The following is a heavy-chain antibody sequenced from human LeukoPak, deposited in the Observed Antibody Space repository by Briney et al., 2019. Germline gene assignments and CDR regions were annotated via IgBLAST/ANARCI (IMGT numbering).Heavy chain of an antibody. CDR1: GGSISSYD. Sequence: SETLSLTCTVSGGSISSYDWSWIRQPPGKGLEWIGYIYYGGSTNYNPSLKRRVTISVDTSKNQFSLKLSSVTAADTAVYYCARMYSGSYYFDYWGQGTLVTVSS. CDR2: IYYGGST. J-gene: IGHJ4*02. D-gene: IGHD1-26*01. V-gene: IGHV4-59*08. CDR3: ARMYSGSYYFDY.